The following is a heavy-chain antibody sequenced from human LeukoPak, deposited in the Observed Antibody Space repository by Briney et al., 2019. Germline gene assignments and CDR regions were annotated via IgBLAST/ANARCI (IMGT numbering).Heavy chain of an antibody. D-gene: IGHD1-26*01. CDR2: ISSSSSYI. V-gene: IGHV3-21*04. J-gene: IGHJ4*02. Sequence: GGSLRLPCAASGFTFSSYSMNWVRQAPGKGLEWVSSISSSSSYIYYADSVKGRFTISRDNSKNTLYLQMNSLRAEDTAVYYCAKDRSAGATDYWGQGTLVTVSS. CDR3: AKDRSAGATDY. CDR1: GFTFSSYS.